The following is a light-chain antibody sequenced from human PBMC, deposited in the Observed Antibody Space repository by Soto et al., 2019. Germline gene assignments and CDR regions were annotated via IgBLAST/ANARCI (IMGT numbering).Light chain of an antibody. CDR1: QSVSSSY. CDR2: GAS. V-gene: IGKV3-20*01. J-gene: IGKJ1*01. CDR3: QQYGSSPTWT. Sequence: EIVLTQSPGTLSLSPGERATLSCRASQSVSSSYLAWYQQKPGQAPRLLIYGASSRATGIPDRFSGSGSGTDFTRTISRLEPEDFAVYYCQQYGSSPTWTFGQGAKVDIK.